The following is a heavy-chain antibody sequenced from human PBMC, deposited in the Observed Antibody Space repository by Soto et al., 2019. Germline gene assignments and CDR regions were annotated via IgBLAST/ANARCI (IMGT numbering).Heavy chain of an antibody. D-gene: IGHD6-13*01. CDR3: AKYRRTEAEGFTLDY. CDR2: IYYTGST. Sequence: SETLSLTCTVSGDSINNYYWSWIRQPPGKRLEWIGYIYYTGSTTYNPSLESRVTMSVDTSKNQFSLKLGSVNAADTAVYYCAKYRRTEAEGFTLDYWARGTLVTVSS. V-gene: IGHV4-59*01. J-gene: IGHJ4*02. CDR1: GDSINNYY.